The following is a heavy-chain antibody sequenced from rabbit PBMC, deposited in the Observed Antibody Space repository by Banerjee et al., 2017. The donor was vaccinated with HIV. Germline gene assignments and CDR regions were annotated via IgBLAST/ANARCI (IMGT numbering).Heavy chain of an antibody. J-gene: IGHJ4*01. CDR2: IRTRSGNT. V-gene: IGHV1S45*01. CDR1: GIDFSGDYY. Sequence: QEQLEESGGGLVKPEGSLTLTCTASGIDFSGDYYMCWVRQAPGKGPEGIACIRTRSGNTYYASWAKGRLTISKTSSTTVTLQMTSLTGADTATYFCARDIGDAERNSNLWGQGTLVTVS. CDR3: ARDIGDAERNSNL. D-gene: IGHD4-2*01.